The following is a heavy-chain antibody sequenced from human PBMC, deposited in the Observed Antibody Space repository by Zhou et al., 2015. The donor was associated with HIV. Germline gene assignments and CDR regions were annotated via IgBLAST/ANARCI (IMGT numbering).Heavy chain of an antibody. CDR1: GFTFSDYY. V-gene: IGHV3-66*01. D-gene: IGHD5/OR15-5a*01. J-gene: IGHJ5*01. CDR3: AREISVSGWFVS. Sequence: VQLVESGGGLVKPGGSLRLSCAASGFTFSDYYMTWIRQAPGKGLEWVSGIYIDDDTHYADSVKGRFTLSRDNSKNTLNLQMNSLRVEDTAVYYCAREISVSGWFVSWGQGTLVTVSS. CDR2: IYIDDDT.